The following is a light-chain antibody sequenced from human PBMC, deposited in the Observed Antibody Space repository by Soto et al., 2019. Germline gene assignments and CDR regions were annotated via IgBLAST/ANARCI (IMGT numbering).Light chain of an antibody. CDR3: QQASSFPLT. V-gene: IGKV1-12*01. Sequence: DIQMTQSPSSVSASVGDRVTITCRASQGISSGLAWYQQKPGKAPKLLMYVASSLQSGVPSRCSGSGSGTDFTLTISSLQPEDFATYYCQQASSFPLTFGGGTKVEI. CDR1: QGISSG. CDR2: VAS. J-gene: IGKJ4*01.